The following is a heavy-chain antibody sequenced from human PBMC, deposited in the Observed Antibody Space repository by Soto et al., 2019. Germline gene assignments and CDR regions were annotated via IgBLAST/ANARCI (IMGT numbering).Heavy chain of an antibody. CDR1: GFTFNNYA. CDR3: AKAGLRLEELSNRGPFDY. V-gene: IGHV3-23*01. CDR2: ISFSGFTT. J-gene: IGHJ4*02. D-gene: IGHD3-16*02. Sequence: EVQLLESGGGLIQPGGSLRLSCAASGFTFNNYAMSWVRQAPGKGLEWVSTISFSGFTTYYADSVKGRFTISRDNSKNSLYLQMNSLRAVDTAVYYCAKAGLRLEELSNRGPFDYWGQGSLVTVSS.